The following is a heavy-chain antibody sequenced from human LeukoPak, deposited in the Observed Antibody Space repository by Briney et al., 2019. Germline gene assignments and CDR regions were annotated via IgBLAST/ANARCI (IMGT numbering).Heavy chain of an antibody. CDR1: GYTFTGYY. D-gene: IGHD3-3*01. J-gene: IGHJ4*02. CDR3: ARESPDSITIFGVVDY. V-gene: IGHV1-2*02. CDR2: INPNSGGT. Sequence: ASVKVSCKASGYTFTGYYMHWVRQAPGQGLEWMGWINPNSGGTNYAQKFQGRVTMTRDTSISTAYMELSRLRSDDMAVYYCARESPDSITIFGVVDYWGQGTLVTVSS.